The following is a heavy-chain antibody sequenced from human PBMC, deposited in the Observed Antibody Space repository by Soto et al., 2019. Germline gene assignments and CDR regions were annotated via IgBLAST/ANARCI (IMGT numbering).Heavy chain of an antibody. CDR1: GFTFSDYY. CDR3: ARDLYSGYVRVEDYFDY. V-gene: IGHV3-11*01. CDR2: ISSSGSTM. J-gene: IGHJ4*02. Sequence: QVQLVESGGGLVKPGGSLRLSCAASGFTFSDYYMSWIRQAPGKGLEWVSYISSSGSTMYYADSVKGRFTISRDNAKNSLYLQMNSLRAEGTAVYYCARDLYSGYVRVEDYFDYWGQGTLVTVSS. D-gene: IGHD5-12*01.